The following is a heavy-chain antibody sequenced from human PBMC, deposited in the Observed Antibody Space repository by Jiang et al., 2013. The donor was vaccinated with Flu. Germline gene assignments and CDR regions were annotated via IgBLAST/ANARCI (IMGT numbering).Heavy chain of an antibody. CDR2: IRPISGAT. D-gene: IGHD3-3*01. CDR1: SDTFSTHF. Sequence: SGAEVKRPGASLKISCQASSDTFSTHFIHWVRQAPGQGLEWMGIIRPISGATNYAQTLRGRVAMTRDTSTSTVYMELSSLRSDDTAVYFCVGEWSDTVRFDDWGQGTLVTVSS. V-gene: IGHV1-46*04. J-gene: IGHJ4*02. CDR3: VGEWSDTVRFDD.